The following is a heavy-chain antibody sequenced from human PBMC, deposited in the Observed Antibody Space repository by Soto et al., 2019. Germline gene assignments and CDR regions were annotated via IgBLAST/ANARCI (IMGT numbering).Heavy chain of an antibody. CDR1: GFTFSSYW. D-gene: IGHD2-2*01. CDR3: ASSTITANNPFDP. CDR2: INTDGSST. J-gene: IGHJ5*02. V-gene: IGHV3-74*01. Sequence: GGSLRLSCAPSGFTFSSYWMHWVRQAPGKGLVWVSRINTDGSSTTYADSVRGRFTISRDNAKNTLYLQMDSLRAEDTAVYYCASSTITANNPFDPWGQGTLVTVSS.